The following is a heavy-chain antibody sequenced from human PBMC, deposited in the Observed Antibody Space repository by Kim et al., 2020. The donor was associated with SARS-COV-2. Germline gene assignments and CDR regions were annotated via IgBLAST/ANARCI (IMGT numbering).Heavy chain of an antibody. CDR1: GGSISSSSYY. CDR2: IYYSGST. V-gene: IGHV4-39*01. CDR3: AGLYYDILTGYQYPIAATTNDY. D-gene: IGHD3-9*01. J-gene: IGHJ4*02. Sequence: SETLSLPCTVSGGSISSSSYYWGWIRQPPGKGLEWIGSIYYSGSTYYNPSLKSRVTISVDTSKNQFSLKLSSVTAADTAVYYCAGLYYDILTGYQYPIAATTNDYWGQGTLVTVSS.